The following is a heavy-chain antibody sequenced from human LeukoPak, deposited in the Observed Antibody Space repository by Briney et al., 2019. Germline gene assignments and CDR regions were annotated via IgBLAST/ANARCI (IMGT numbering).Heavy chain of an antibody. CDR1: GGSISSGGYY. CDR2: IYYSGST. J-gene: IGHJ4*02. V-gene: IGHV4-31*03. D-gene: IGHD3-22*01. CDR3: ARVLYYDSSGYSRVDY. Sequence: SETLSLTCTVSGGSISSGGYYWSWIRQHPGKGLEWIGYIYYSGSTYYNPSLKSRVTISVDTSKNRFSLKLSSVTAADTAVYYCARVLYYDSSGYSRVDYWGQGTLVTVSS.